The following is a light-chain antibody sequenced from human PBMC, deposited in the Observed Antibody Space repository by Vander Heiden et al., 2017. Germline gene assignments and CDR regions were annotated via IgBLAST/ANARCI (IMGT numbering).Light chain of an antibody. J-gene: IGKJ1*01. Sequence: DIVMTQSPLSLPVTPGEPASISCRSSQSLLHSNGYNSVDWYLQKPGQSPQLLIYLGSNRASGVPDRFSGSGSGTDFTLKISRVEAEDVGVYYCMQALQTLWTFGQGTKVEI. CDR3: MQALQTLWT. V-gene: IGKV2-28*01. CDR1: QSLLHSNGYNS. CDR2: LGS.